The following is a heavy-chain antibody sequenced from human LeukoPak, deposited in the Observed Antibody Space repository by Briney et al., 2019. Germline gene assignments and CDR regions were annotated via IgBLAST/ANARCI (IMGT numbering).Heavy chain of an antibody. CDR3: ARRGMVANYFDY. D-gene: IGHD1-26*01. V-gene: IGHV3-23*01. CDR2: FSGRDTTT. CDR1: GFSFRNYA. Sequence: GGSLRLSCLASGFSFRNYAMSWVRQAPGKGLEWVSVFSGRDTTTDYVDSVRGRFTISRDNSQNTLFLQMNGLRVDDTAVYYCARRGMVANYFDYWGQGTLVTVSS. J-gene: IGHJ4*02.